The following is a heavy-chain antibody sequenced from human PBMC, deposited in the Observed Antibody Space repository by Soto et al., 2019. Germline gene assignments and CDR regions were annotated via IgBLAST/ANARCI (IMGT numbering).Heavy chain of an antibody. Sequence: PGGSLRLSYAASGFTFSSYAMSWVRQAPGKGLEWVSAISGSGGSTYYADSVKGRFTISRDNSKNTLYLQMNSLRAEDTAVYYCAKAPDYGDQYYYYYMYAWGKGTTLTISS. D-gene: IGHD4-17*01. CDR1: GFTFSSYA. CDR3: AKAPDYGDQYYYYYMYA. J-gene: IGHJ6*03. CDR2: ISGSGGST. V-gene: IGHV3-23*01.